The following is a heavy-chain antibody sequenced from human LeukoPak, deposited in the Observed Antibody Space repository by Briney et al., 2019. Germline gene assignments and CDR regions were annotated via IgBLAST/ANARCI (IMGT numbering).Heavy chain of an antibody. CDR3: AKEAGYCSSTSCYSHFDY. Sequence: GGSLRLSCAASGFTFSSYGMHWVRQAPGKGLEWVAVISYDGSNKYYADSVKGRFTISRDNSKNTLYLQTNSLRAEDTAVYYCAKEAGYCSSTSCYSHFDYWGQGTLVTVSS. D-gene: IGHD2-2*01. V-gene: IGHV3-30*18. CDR1: GFTFSSYG. CDR2: ISYDGSNK. J-gene: IGHJ4*02.